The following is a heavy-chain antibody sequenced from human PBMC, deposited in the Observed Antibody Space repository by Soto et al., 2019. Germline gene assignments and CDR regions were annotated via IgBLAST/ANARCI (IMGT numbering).Heavy chain of an antibody. V-gene: IGHV4-59*12. J-gene: IGHJ4*02. CDR3: ARARAVAGFDY. CDR1: GGSISSYY. D-gene: IGHD6-19*01. CDR2: IYYSGST. Sequence: SETLSLTCTVSGGSISSYYLSWIRQPPGKGLEWIGYIYYSGSTNYNPSLKSRVTISVDTSKNQFSLKLSSVTAADTAVYYCARARAVAGFDYWGQGTLVTVSS.